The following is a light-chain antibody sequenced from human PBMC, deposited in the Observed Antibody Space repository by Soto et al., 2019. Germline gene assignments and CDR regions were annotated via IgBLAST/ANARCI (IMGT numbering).Light chain of an antibody. J-gene: IGKJ1*01. CDR3: LQDYNYPWA. Sequence: IQVTQSPSSLFASVGDRVTITCRASQGIRSDLAWYQQKPGKVPKLLIYGASRLESGVPSRFSGSGFGTDFTLTISSLQPEDFATYYCLQDYNYPWAFGQGTKVEIK. CDR1: QGIRSD. V-gene: IGKV1-6*01. CDR2: GAS.